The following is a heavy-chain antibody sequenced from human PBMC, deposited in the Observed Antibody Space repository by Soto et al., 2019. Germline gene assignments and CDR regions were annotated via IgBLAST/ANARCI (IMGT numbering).Heavy chain of an antibody. V-gene: IGHV4-30-4*08. CDR2: IYYSGST. CDR3: ARGSYYYDSSGYYHY. CDR1: GGSINSGDYS. D-gene: IGHD3-22*01. Sequence: PSESLSLTCTVSGGSINSGDYSWTWIRQPPGKGLEWIGYIYYSGSTYYNPSLKSRVTISVDTSKNQFSLKLSSVTAADTAVYYCARGSYYYDSSGYYHYWGQATLVTVSS. J-gene: IGHJ4*02.